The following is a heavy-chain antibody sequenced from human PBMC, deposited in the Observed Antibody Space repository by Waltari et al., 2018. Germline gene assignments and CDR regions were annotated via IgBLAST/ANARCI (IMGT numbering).Heavy chain of an antibody. Sequence: QVQLVQSGAEVKKPGASVKVSCKASGYTFTSYAMHWVRQAPGQRLGWMGWINAGNGNTKYSQKFRGRVTITRDTSASTAYMELSSLRSEDTAVYYCARDPPFGYCSGGSCVDAFDIWGQGTMVTVSS. J-gene: IGHJ3*02. CDR1: GYTFTSYA. CDR3: ARDPPFGYCSGGSCVDAFDI. D-gene: IGHD2-15*01. CDR2: INAGNGNT. V-gene: IGHV1-3*01.